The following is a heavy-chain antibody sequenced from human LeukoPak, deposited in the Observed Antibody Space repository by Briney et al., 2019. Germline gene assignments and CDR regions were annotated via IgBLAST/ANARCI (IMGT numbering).Heavy chain of an antibody. D-gene: IGHD6-13*01. CDR3: ASSPSTGGYTSTWYGY. J-gene: IGHJ4*02. CDR1: GITFSDSY. CDR2: ITSSSSYT. V-gene: IGHV3-11*03. Sequence: GGSLRLSCAASGITFSDSYMTWIRQAPGKGLEWVSYITSSSSYTNYADSVKGRFTISRDNAKNSLYLQMNSLRAEDTAVYYCASSPSTGGYTSTWYGYWGQGTLVTVSS.